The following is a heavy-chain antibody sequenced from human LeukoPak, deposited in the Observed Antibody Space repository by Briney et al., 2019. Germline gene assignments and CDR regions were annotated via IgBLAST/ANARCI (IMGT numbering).Heavy chain of an antibody. CDR3: ASGSSGWYAWHGLDY. V-gene: IGHV4-59*01. CDR1: GGSISSYY. Sequence: SETLSLTCTVSGGSISSYYWSWIRQPPGKGLEWIGYIYYSGSTNYNPSLKSRVTISVDTSENQFSLKLSSVTAADTAVYYCASGSSGWYAWHGLDYWGQGTLVTVSS. D-gene: IGHD6-19*01. J-gene: IGHJ4*02. CDR2: IYYSGST.